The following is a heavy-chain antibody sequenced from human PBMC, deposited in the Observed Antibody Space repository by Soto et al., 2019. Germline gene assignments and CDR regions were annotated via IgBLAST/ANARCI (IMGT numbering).Heavy chain of an antibody. CDR1: GGSFSGYY. Sequence: QVQLQQWGAGLLKPSETLSLTCAVYGGSFSGYYWRWIRQPPGKGLEWIGEINHSGSTNYNPSLKSRVTRSVDPSKNQFSLKLSSVTAADTAVYYCARVGYESVEMATITRGYFDYWGQGTLVTVSS. V-gene: IGHV4-34*01. J-gene: IGHJ4*02. CDR2: INHSGST. CDR3: ARVGYESVEMATITRGYFDY. D-gene: IGHD5-12*01.